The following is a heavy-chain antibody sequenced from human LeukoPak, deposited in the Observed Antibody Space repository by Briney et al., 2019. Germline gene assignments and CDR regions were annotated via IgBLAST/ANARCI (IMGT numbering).Heavy chain of an antibody. CDR1: GYTFTGYY. CDR2: INPNSGGT. Sequence: ASVKVSCKASGYTFTGYYMHWVRQAPGQGLEWMGWINPNSGGTNYAQKFQGRVTMTRDTSISTAYMELSRLRAEDTAVYYCARVLRYFDWLLYRNCYFDYWGQGTLVTVSS. V-gene: IGHV1-2*02. D-gene: IGHD3-9*01. CDR3: ARVLRYFDWLLYRNCYFDY. J-gene: IGHJ4*02.